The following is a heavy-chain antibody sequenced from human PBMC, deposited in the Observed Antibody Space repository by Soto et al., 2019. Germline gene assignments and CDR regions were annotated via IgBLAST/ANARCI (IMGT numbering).Heavy chain of an antibody. D-gene: IGHD3-22*01. CDR3: ARGWGYDSNDYYYAY. J-gene: IGHJ4*02. V-gene: IGHV1-69*01. CDR2: IIPIFGTA. Sequence: QVQLVQSGAEVRKPVSSVKVSCKASGGTFSRHAISWVRQAPGQGLEWMGGIIPIFGTANHAQKFQGRVTIIADESTSTVYMELSSLRSEDTAMYYCARGWGYDSNDYYYAYWGQGTLLIVSS. CDR1: GGTFSRHA.